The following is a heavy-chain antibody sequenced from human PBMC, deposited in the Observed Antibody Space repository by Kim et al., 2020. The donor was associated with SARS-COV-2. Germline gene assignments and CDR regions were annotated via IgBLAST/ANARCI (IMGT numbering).Heavy chain of an antibody. CDR2: INHSGST. V-gene: IGHV4-34*01. D-gene: IGHD3-16*01. J-gene: IGHJ4*02. CDR3: SRIKVFDFDY. Sequence: SETLSLTCAVYGGSFNHYYWSWIRQSPGKGLDLVGEINHSGSTNYNPSLSSRGTMSVYTSKNQFSLKLTPVTASATAVSYCSRIKVFDFDYWGQGTLV. CDR1: GGSFNHYY.